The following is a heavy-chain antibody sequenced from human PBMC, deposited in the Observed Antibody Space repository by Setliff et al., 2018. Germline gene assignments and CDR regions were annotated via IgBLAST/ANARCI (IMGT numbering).Heavy chain of an antibody. CDR3: ARALGGISAAGNNWLDS. V-gene: IGHV1-69*13. Sequence: SVKVSCKASGYTFTSSGITWVRQAPGQGLEWMGWIIPLFGTTKYAQKFQDRLTMTADESTTTAYMELASLRSEDTAVYFCARALGGISAAGNNWLDSWGQGTLVTVSS. D-gene: IGHD6-13*01. CDR2: IIPLFGTT. CDR1: GYTFTSSG. J-gene: IGHJ5*01.